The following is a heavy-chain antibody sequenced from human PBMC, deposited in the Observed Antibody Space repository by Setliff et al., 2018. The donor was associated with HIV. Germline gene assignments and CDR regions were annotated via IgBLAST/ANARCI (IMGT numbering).Heavy chain of an antibody. CDR3: ARGDMIAFGGVGPFDY. V-gene: IGHV1-69*13. J-gene: IGHJ4*02. Sequence: SVKVSCKASGGTFSTYTISWVRQAPGQGLEWMGGIIPIFRTPKYAQKFQDRVTITADESTSTAYMELSSLRSADTAVYYCARGDMIAFGGVGPFDYWGQGTLVTVSS. D-gene: IGHD3-16*01. CDR2: IIPIFRTP. CDR1: GGTFSTYT.